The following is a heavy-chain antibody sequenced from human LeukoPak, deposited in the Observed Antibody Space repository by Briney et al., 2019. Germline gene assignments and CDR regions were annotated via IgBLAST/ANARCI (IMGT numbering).Heavy chain of an antibody. CDR3: AKLLNGIAVAGTTGAFDI. J-gene: IGHJ3*02. D-gene: IGHD6-19*01. CDR1: GFTFSSYG. V-gene: IGHV3-9*01. CDR2: ISWNSGSI. Sequence: GGSLRLSCAASGFTFSSYGMHWVRQAPGKGLEWVSGISWNSGSIGYADSVKGRFTISRDNAKNSLYLQMNSLRAEDTALYYCAKLLNGIAVAGTTGAFDIWGQGTMVTVSS.